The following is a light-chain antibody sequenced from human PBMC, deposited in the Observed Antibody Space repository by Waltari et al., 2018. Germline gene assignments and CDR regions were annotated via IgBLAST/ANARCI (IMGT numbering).Light chain of an antibody. CDR1: QSVGRS. CDR3: QHYVRLPVT. V-gene: IGKV3-20*01. J-gene: IGKJ1*01. Sequence: EIVSTQSPGTLSLSPGERAPLSCRASQSVGRSLAWYQQQPGQAPRLLIYGASSRATGVPDRFSGSGSGTDFSLTISSLEPEDFAVYFCQHYVRLPVTFGPGTKVEIK. CDR2: GAS.